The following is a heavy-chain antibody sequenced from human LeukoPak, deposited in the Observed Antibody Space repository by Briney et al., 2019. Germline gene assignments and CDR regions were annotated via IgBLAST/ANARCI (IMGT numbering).Heavy chain of an antibody. D-gene: IGHD1-26*01. CDR1: GGSISSYY. V-gene: IGHV4-59*01. Sequence: PSETLSLTRTVSGGSISSYYWSWIRQPPGKGLEWIGYIYYSGSTNYNPSLKSRVTISVDTSKNQFSLKLSSVTAADTAVYYCAREGWVDAFDIWGQGTMVTVSS. J-gene: IGHJ3*02. CDR3: AREGWVDAFDI. CDR2: IYYSGST.